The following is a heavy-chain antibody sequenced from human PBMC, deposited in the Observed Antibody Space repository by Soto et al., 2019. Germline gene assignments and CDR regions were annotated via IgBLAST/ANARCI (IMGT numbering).Heavy chain of an antibody. V-gene: IGHV1-46*01. J-gene: IGHJ4*02. CDR3: ARLYYYDSSGYYSLAFDY. CDR2: INPSGGST. D-gene: IGHD3-22*01. CDR1: GYTFTSYY. Sequence: GASVKVSCKASGYTFTSYYMHWVRQAPGQGLEWMGIINPSGGSTSYAQKFQGRVTMTRDTSTSTVYMELSSLRSEDTAVYYCARLYYYDSSGYYSLAFDYWGQGTLVTVS.